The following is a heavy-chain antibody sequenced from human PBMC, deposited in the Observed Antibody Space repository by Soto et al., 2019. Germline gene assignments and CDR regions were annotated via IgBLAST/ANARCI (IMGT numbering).Heavy chain of an antibody. Sequence: PSETLSLTCTVSGGSISSGDYYWSWIRQPPGKGLEWIGYIYYSGSTYYNTSLKSRVTISVDTSKNQFSLKLSSVTAADTAVYYCARVVVVAATLSGMDVWGQGTTVTVSS. J-gene: IGHJ6*02. D-gene: IGHD2-15*01. CDR3: ARVVVVAATLSGMDV. CDR1: GGSISSGDYY. V-gene: IGHV4-30-4*01. CDR2: IYYSGST.